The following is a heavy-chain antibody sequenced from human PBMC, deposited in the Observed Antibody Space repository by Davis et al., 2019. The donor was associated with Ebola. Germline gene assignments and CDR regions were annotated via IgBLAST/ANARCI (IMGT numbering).Heavy chain of an antibody. CDR1: GFTFSNYA. CDR2: SSSTGM. J-gene: IGHJ3*02. CDR3: VRSIITFSGPFEI. D-gene: IGHD3-16*01. Sequence: GGSLRLSCAGSGFTFSNYAMNWVRQAPGKGLEWVSSSSSTGMYYADSVKGRFTTSRDNAKNSVFLQMRSLRADDTAMYYCVRSIITFSGPFEIWGQGTMVTVSS. V-gene: IGHV3-21*01.